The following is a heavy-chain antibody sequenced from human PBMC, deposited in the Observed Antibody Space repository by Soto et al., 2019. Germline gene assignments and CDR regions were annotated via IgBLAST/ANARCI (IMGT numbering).Heavy chain of an antibody. CDR2: ISSSSSTI. J-gene: IGHJ6*03. D-gene: IGHD3-3*01. Sequence: EVQLVESGGGLVQPGGSLRLSCAASGFTFSSYSMNWVRQAPGKGLEWVSYISSSSSTIYYADSVKGRFTISRDNAKNSLYLQMNSLRAEDTAVYYCVMSGGEWLFYYYYMDVWGKGTTVTVSS. CDR1: GFTFSSYS. V-gene: IGHV3-48*01. CDR3: VMSGGEWLFYYYYMDV.